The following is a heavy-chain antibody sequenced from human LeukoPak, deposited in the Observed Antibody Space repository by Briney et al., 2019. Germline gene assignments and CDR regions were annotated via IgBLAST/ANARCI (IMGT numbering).Heavy chain of an antibody. CDR3: ARARGGYDFDY. D-gene: IGHD5-12*01. V-gene: IGHV3-7*03. CDR1: GFTFSSYA. CDR2: IKQDGSEK. J-gene: IGHJ4*02. Sequence: GGSLRLSCAASGFTFSSYAMSWVRQAPGKGLEWVANIKQDGSEKYYVDSVKGRFTISRDNAKNSLYLQLNSPRAEDTAVYYCARARGGYDFDYWGQGTLVTVSS.